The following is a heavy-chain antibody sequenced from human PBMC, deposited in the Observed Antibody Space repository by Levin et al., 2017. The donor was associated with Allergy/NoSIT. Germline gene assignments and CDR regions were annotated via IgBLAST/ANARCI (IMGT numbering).Heavy chain of an antibody. CDR2: IWYNGSKK. D-gene: IGHD5-24*01. V-gene: IGHV3-33*01. CDR3: ARDRDGYSPFDY. Sequence: PGGSLRLSCAASGFMFSNHGMHWVRQAPGKGLEWVAVIWYNGSKKYYADSVKGRFTISRDNSKNTLYLQMNSLRADDTAVYYCARDRDGYSPFDYWGQGTLVTVSS. CDR1: GFMFSNHG. J-gene: IGHJ4*02.